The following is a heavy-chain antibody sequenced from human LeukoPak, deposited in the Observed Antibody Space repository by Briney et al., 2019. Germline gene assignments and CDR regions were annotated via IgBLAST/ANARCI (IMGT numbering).Heavy chain of an antibody. Sequence: GGSLRLSCAASGFTFSSYAMSWVRQAPGKGLEWVSAISGSGGSTYYADSVKGRFTISRDNSKNSLYLQMNSLRAEDTAVYYCARDLYKGDIVVVVAAHSPYYGMDVWGQGTTVTVSS. V-gene: IGHV3-23*01. J-gene: IGHJ6*02. D-gene: IGHD2-15*01. CDR2: ISGSGGST. CDR1: GFTFSSYA. CDR3: ARDLYKGDIVVVVAAHSPYYGMDV.